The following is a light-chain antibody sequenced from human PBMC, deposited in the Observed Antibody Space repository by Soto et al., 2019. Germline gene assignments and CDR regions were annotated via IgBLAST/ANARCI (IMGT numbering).Light chain of an antibody. J-gene: IGLJ1*01. CDR1: SSDVGAYNY. CDR3: SSFTRSNSYV. V-gene: IGLV2-14*03. CDR2: DVS. Sequence: QSALTQPASVSGSPGQSITISCTGTSSDVGAYNYVSWYQQHPGKVPKLMIYDVSDRPSGVSNRSSGSKSGNKASLTRSGLQAEDEADYYCSSFTRSNSYVFGTGTKLTVL.